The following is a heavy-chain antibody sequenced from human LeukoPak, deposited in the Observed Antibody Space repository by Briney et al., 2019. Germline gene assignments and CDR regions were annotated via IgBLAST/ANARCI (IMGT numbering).Heavy chain of an antibody. J-gene: IGHJ6*02. CDR3: ARGGYSGYDSPDYYYYYGMDV. Sequence: SETLSLTCTVSGGSISSYYWSWIRQPPGKGLEWIGYIYYSGNTNYNPSLKSRVTISVDTSKNQFSLKLSSVTAADTAVYYCARGGYSGYDSPDYYYYYGMDVWGQGTTVTVSS. D-gene: IGHD5-12*01. V-gene: IGHV4-59*01. CDR1: GGSISSYY. CDR2: IYYSGNT.